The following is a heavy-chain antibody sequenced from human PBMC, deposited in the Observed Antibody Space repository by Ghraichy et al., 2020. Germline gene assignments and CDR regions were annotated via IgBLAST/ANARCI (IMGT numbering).Heavy chain of an antibody. V-gene: IGHV3-7*03. CDR2: IKQDGGEK. CDR3: ARDGHGLYDSSGYYLDY. CDR1: RFTFSSYW. Sequence: GGSLRLSCAASRFTFSSYWMSWVRQAPGKGLEWVANIKQDGGEKYYVDSVKGRFTISRDNAKNSLYRQMNSLRAEDTAVYYCARDGHGLYDSSGYYLDYWGQGTLVTVSS. D-gene: IGHD3-22*01. J-gene: IGHJ4*02.